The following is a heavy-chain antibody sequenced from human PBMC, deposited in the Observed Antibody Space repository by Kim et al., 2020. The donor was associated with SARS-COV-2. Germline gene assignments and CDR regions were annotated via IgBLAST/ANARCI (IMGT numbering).Heavy chain of an antibody. Sequence: GGSLRLSCAASGFTFSSSGMSWVRQAPGKGLEWVANIKKDGSATYYVDSVKGRFTISRDNAKTSLYLQMNSLRAEDTAVYYCARAHYCCSRGNLDYCG. V-gene: IGHV3-7*01. CDR1: GFTFSSSG. CDR3: ARAHYCCSRGNLDY. D-gene: IGHD2-2*01. CDR2: IKKDGSAT. J-gene: IGHJ4*01.